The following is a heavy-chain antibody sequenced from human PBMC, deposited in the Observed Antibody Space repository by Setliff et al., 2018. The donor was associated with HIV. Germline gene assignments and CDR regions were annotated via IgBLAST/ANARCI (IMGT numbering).Heavy chain of an antibody. D-gene: IGHD6-13*01. CDR1: GYTFTDYY. J-gene: IGHJ1*01. CDR2: IKPNSGGT. V-gene: IGHV1-2*02. Sequence: GASVKVSCKASGYTFTDYYMHWVRQAPGQGLEWMGWIKPNSGGTNYAQKFQGRVTMTRDTSISTAYMDLSRLRSDDTAVYYCARDPGYSSTWYSESFQHWGQGTVVTSPQ. CDR3: ARDPGYSSTWYSESFQH.